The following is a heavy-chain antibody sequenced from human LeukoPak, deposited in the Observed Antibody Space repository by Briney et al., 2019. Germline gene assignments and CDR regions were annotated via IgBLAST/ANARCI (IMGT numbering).Heavy chain of an antibody. D-gene: IGHD5-24*01. CDR3: ARDGEMATIQAAFDI. Sequence: SVKVSCKASGYTFTDYYMHWVRQAPGQGLEWMGGIIPIFGTANYAQKFQGRVTITADESTSTAYMELSSLRSEDTAVYYCARDGEMATIQAAFDIWGQGTMVTVSS. CDR2: IIPIFGTA. CDR1: GYTFTDYY. J-gene: IGHJ3*02. V-gene: IGHV1-69*13.